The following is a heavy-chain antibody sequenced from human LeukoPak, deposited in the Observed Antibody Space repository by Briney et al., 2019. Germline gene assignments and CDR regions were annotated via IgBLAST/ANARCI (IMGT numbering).Heavy chain of an antibody. V-gene: IGHV4-31*11. J-gene: IGHJ4*02. CDR3: ARAPVATPSEFDY. Sequence: PSETLSLTCAVSGDSISSGGYWWSWIRQHPGKGLEWIGYISYGGNTYYNPSLKSRVAISADTPKNQFSLKLSSTTAADTAVYYCARAPVATPSEFDYWGQGTLVTVSS. CDR1: GDSISSGGYW. D-gene: IGHD5-12*01. CDR2: ISYGGNT.